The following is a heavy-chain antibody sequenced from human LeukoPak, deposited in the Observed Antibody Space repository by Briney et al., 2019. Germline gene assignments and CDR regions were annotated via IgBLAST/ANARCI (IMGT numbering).Heavy chain of an antibody. Sequence: SETLSLTCTVSGGSISSYYWGWIRQPPGKGLEWIGYIYYSGSTNYNPSLKSRVTISVDTSKNQFSLKLSSVTAADTAVYYCAREAYCGGDCYSGFDYWGQGTLVTVSS. CDR3: AREAYCGGDCYSGFDY. CDR2: IYYSGST. D-gene: IGHD2-21*02. V-gene: IGHV4-59*01. CDR1: GGSISSYY. J-gene: IGHJ4*02.